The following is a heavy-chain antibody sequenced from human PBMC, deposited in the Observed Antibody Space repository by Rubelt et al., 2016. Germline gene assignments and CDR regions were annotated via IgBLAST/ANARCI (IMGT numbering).Heavy chain of an antibody. CDR1: GFTFSSYA. D-gene: IGHD2-2*01. J-gene: IGHJ6*02. Sequence: EFGGGVVQPGRSLRLSCAASGFTFSSYAMHWVRQAPGKGLEWVAVMSYDGGNEHYADSVKGRFTISRDNSKNTLYLQMNSLRTVDTAVYYCAKSHYCSSTSCYSEGCGMDVWGRGTTVTVSS. V-gene: IGHV3-30*18. CDR3: AKSHYCSSTSCYSEGCGMDV. CDR2: MSYDGGNE.